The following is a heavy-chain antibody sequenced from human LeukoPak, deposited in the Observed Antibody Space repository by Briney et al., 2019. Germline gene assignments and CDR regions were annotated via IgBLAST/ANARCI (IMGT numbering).Heavy chain of an antibody. V-gene: IGHV3-23*01. CDR2: ISGSGGST. CDR1: GFTFSSYA. Sequence: PGGSLRLSCAASGFTFSSYAMSWVRQAPGKGLEWVSGISGSGGSTYYADSVKGRFTISRDNSKSTLYLQMNSLRAKDTAVYYCAKDSRGYNYVRVFDHWGQGTLVTVSS. J-gene: IGHJ4*02. D-gene: IGHD5-18*01. CDR3: AKDSRGYNYVRVFDH.